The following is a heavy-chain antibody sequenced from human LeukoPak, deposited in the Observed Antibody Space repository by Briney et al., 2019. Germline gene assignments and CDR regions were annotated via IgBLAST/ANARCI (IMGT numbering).Heavy chain of an antibody. V-gene: IGHV3-48*01. CDR1: GFTFSSYS. Sequence: GGSLRLSCAASGFTFSSYSMNWVRQAPGKGLEWVSYISSTSSTKQYADSVKGRFTISRDNAKNSLYLQMNSLRAEDTAMYYCARDQTTYGMDVWGQGTTVTVSS. J-gene: IGHJ6*02. D-gene: IGHD1-14*01. CDR2: ISSTSSTK. CDR3: ARDQTTYGMDV.